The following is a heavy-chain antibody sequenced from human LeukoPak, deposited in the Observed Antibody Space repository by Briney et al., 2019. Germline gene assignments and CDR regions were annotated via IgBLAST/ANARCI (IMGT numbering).Heavy chain of an antibody. Sequence: PGGALRLSCAASGFTFSSYAMSWVRQAPGKGLEWVSDISGSGVGTYYADSVKGRFTISRDNSKNTLYLQMNSLGAEDTAVYYCAKGYYDSSGYYPCFDYWGQGTLVTVSS. D-gene: IGHD3-22*01. CDR3: AKGYYDSSGYYPCFDY. CDR1: GFTFSSYA. CDR2: ISGSGVGT. J-gene: IGHJ4*02. V-gene: IGHV3-23*01.